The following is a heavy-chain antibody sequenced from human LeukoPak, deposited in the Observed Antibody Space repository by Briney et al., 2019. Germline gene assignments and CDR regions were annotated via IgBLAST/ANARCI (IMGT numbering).Heavy chain of an antibody. J-gene: IGHJ4*02. CDR3: ARGEGLLWFGELPDY. V-gene: IGHV1-46*01. CDR1: GYTFTSYY. D-gene: IGHD3-10*01. CDR2: INPSGGST. Sequence: ASVKVSCKASGYTFTSYYMHWVRQAPGQGLEWMGIINPSGGSTSYAQKFQGRVTMTRDTSTSTVYMELSSLRSEDTAVYYCARGEGLLWFGELPDYWGQGTLVTVSS.